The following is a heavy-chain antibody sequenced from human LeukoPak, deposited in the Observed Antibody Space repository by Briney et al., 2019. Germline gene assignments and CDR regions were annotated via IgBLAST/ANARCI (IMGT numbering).Heavy chain of an antibody. CDR2: ISGSGGST. J-gene: IGHJ4*02. Sequence: GGSLRLSCAASGFTFSSYAMSWVRQAPGKGLEWVSDISGSGGSTYYADSVKGRFTISRDNSKNTLYLQMNSLRAEDTAVYYCAKILRNSGSYYGGFDYWGQGTLVTVSS. V-gene: IGHV3-23*01. D-gene: IGHD1-26*01. CDR3: AKILRNSGSYYGGFDY. CDR1: GFTFSSYA.